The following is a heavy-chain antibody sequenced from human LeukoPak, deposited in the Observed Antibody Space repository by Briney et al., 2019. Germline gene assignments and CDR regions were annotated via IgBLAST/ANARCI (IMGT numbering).Heavy chain of an antibody. D-gene: IGHD5/OR15-5a*01. J-gene: IGHJ4*02. CDR3: ARSVNSFFDT. Sequence: QPGGSLRLSCAAAGFTFSWHWMDWVRQAPGKGLQWVAHIRQDGKEKFYVDSVKGRFTISRDNARNSLFLQMNNLRAEDSGVYFCARSVNSFFDTWGQGTLVTVSS. CDR1: GFTFSWHW. V-gene: IGHV3-7*04. CDR2: IRQDGKEK.